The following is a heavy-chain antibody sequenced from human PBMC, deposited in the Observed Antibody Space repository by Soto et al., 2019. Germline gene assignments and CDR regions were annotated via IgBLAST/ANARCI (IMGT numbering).Heavy chain of an antibody. CDR2: ISAYNGNT. D-gene: IGHD6-13*01. CDR3: ARDEVLAAAGLYFDY. CDR1: GYTFTSYG. V-gene: IGHV1-18*01. Sequence: ASVKVSCKASGYTFTSYGISWVRQAPGQGLEWMGWISAYNGNTNYAQKLQGRVTMTTDTSTSTAYMELRSLRSDDTAVYYCARDEVLAAAGLYFDYWGQGTLVTVSS. J-gene: IGHJ4*02.